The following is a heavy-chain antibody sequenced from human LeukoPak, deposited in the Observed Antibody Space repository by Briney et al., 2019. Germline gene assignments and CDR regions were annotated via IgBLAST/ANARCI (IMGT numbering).Heavy chain of an antibody. Sequence: PGGSLRLSCAASGFTFSSCAMSWVRQAPGKGLEWVSAISGSGGSTYYADSVKGRFTISRDNSKNTLYLQMNSLRAEDTAVYYCAKDALRGYSYGSLDYWGQGTLVTVSS. D-gene: IGHD5-18*01. CDR3: AKDALRGYSYGSLDY. J-gene: IGHJ4*02. CDR2: ISGSGGST. CDR1: GFTFSSCA. V-gene: IGHV3-23*01.